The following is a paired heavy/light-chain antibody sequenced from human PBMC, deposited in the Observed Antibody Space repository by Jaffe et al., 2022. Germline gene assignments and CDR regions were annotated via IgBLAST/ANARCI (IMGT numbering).Heavy chain of an antibody. CDR2: IIPIFGTA. D-gene: IGHD3-3*01. Sequence: QVQLVQSGAEVKKPGSSVKVSCKASGGTFSSYAISWVRQAPGQGLEWMGGIIPIFGTANYAQKFQGRVTITADESTSTAYMELSSLRSEDTAVYYCASVGYYDFWSGYTPNGDYYYYYMDVWGKGTTVTVSS. V-gene: IGHV1-69*01. CDR1: GGTFSSYA. CDR3: ASVGYYDFWSGYTPNGDYYYYYMDV. J-gene: IGHJ6*03.
Light chain of an antibody. Sequence: QSALTQPASVSGSPGQSITISCTGTSSDVGSYNLVSWYQQHPGKAPKLMIYEGSKRPSGVSNRFSGSKSGNTASLTISGLQAEDEADYYCCSYAGSSIHVVFGGGTKLTVL. CDR2: EGS. V-gene: IGLV2-23*01. J-gene: IGLJ2*01. CDR1: SSDVGSYNL. CDR3: CSYAGSSIHVV.